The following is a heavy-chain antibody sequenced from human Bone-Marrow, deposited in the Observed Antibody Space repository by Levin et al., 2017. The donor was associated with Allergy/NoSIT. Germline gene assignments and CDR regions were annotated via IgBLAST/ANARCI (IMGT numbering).Heavy chain of an antibody. CDR3: AKALDYGDYFDY. D-gene: IGHD4-17*01. J-gene: IGHJ4*02. CDR1: GFTFSNYA. CDR2: LLVLSALP. Sequence: LSFASSGFTFSNYAMSWVRQAPGTFLSFFSSLLVLSALPSSADSVKGRFTISRDNSKNTLYLQMNSLRAEDTAVYYCAKALDYGDYFDYWGQGTLVTVSS. V-gene: IGHV3-23*01.